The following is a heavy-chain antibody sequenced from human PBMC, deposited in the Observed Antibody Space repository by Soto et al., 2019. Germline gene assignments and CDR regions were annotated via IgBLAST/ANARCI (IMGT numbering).Heavy chain of an antibody. J-gene: IGHJ5*02. D-gene: IGHD3-3*01. Sequence: QVQLVQSGAEVKKPGSSVKVSCKASGGTFSSYAISWVRQAPGQGLEWMGIINPSGGSTSYAQKFQGRVTMTRDTSTSTVYMELSSLRSEDTAVYYCARGNAYYDFWSGYYLSHWFDPWGQGTLVTVSS. CDR3: ARGNAYYDFWSGYYLSHWFDP. CDR2: INPSGGST. CDR1: GGTFSSYA. V-gene: IGHV1-46*01.